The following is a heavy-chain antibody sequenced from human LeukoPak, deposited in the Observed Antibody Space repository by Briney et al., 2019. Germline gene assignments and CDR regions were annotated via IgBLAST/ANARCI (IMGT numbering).Heavy chain of an antibody. CDR1: GGSISSYY. Sequence: PSETLSLTCTVSGGSISSYYWSWIRQPPGEGLEWIGYIYYSGSTNYNPSLKSRVTISVDTSKNQFSLKLSSVTAADTAVYYCARDQNEYYYDSSGYSLWGQGTLVTVSS. D-gene: IGHD3-22*01. CDR2: IYYSGST. J-gene: IGHJ4*02. CDR3: ARDQNEYYYDSSGYSL. V-gene: IGHV4-59*01.